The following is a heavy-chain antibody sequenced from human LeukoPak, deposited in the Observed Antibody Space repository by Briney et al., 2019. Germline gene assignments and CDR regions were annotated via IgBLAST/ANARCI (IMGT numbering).Heavy chain of an antibody. J-gene: IGHJ3*02. D-gene: IGHD3-16*02. CDR2: INHSGST. CDR1: GGSFSGYY. CDR3: ARVRRLRLGEVSGLGAFDI. V-gene: IGHV4-34*01. Sequence: PSETLSLTCAVYGGSFSGYYWSWIRQPPGKGLEWIGEINHSGSTNYNPSLKSRVTISVDTSKNQFSLKLSYVTAADTAVYYCARVRRLRLGEVSGLGAFDIWGQGTMVTVSS.